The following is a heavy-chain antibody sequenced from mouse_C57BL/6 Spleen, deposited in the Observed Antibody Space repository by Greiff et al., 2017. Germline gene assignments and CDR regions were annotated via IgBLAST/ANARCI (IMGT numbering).Heavy chain of an antibody. D-gene: IGHD6-1*01. CDR1: GYSFTDYN. CDR2: INPNYGTT. J-gene: IGHJ2*01. CDR3: AREAVPAGYYFDY. Sequence: VHVKQSGPELVKPGASVKISCKASGYSFTDYNMNWVKQSNGKSLEWIGVINPNYGTTSYNQKFKGKATLTVDQSSSTAYMQLNSLTSEDSAVYYCAREAVPAGYYFDYWGQGTTLTVSS. V-gene: IGHV1-39*01.